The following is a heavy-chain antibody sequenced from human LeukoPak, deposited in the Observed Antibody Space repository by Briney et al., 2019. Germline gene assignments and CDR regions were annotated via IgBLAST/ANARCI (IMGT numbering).Heavy chain of an antibody. CDR1: GYSFPSYW. V-gene: IGHV5-51*01. CDR3: ARQRASGYGGDASDI. J-gene: IGHJ3*02. Sequence: GESLKISCEGSGYSFPSYWIGWVRQMPGKGLEWMGIIYPGDSDTKYSPSFQGQVTNSADKSISTAYLQWNSLKASDTAMYYCARQRASGYGGDASDIWGQGTMVTVSS. CDR2: IYPGDSDT. D-gene: IGHD3-22*01.